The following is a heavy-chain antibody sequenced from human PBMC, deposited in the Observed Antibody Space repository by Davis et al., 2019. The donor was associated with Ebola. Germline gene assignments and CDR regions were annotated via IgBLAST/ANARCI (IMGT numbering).Heavy chain of an antibody. CDR1: GFSLSNARMG. CDR2: IFSNDEK. Sequence: SGPTLVKPTETLTLTCTVSGFSLSNARMGVSWIRQPPGKALEWLAHIFSNDEKSYSTSLKSRLTISKDTSKSQVVLTMTNMDPVDTATYYCARIVRYDSSGYYNYWGQGTLVTVSS. CDR3: ARIVRYDSSGYYNY. D-gene: IGHD3-22*01. V-gene: IGHV2-26*01. J-gene: IGHJ4*02.